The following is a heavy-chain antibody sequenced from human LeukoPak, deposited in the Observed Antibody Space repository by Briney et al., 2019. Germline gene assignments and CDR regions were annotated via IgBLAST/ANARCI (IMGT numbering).Heavy chain of an antibody. D-gene: IGHD3-3*01. CDR2: ISWNSGSI. CDR3: ARSPFTTYYDFWSDLYYFDY. Sequence: GGSLRLSCAASGFTFDDYAMHWVRQAPGKGLEWVSGISWNSGSIGYADSVKGRFTISRDNSKNTLYLQMNSLRAEDTAVYYCARSPFTTYYDFWSDLYYFDYWGQGTLVTVSS. J-gene: IGHJ4*02. CDR1: GFTFDDYA. V-gene: IGHV3-9*01.